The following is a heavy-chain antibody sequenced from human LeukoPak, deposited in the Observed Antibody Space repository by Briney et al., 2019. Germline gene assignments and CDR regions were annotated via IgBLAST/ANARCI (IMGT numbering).Heavy chain of an antibody. CDR2: MNPNSGNT. CDR1: GYTFTSYD. D-gene: IGHD6-13*01. Sequence: ASVKVSCKASGYTFTSYDINWVRQATGQGLEWMGWMNPNSGNTGYAQKFQGRVTMTRNTSISTAYMELSSLRSEDTAVYYCARGLGYYSSSWWGKNWFDPWGQGTLVTVSS. J-gene: IGHJ5*02. CDR3: ARGLGYYSSSWWGKNWFDP. V-gene: IGHV1-8*01.